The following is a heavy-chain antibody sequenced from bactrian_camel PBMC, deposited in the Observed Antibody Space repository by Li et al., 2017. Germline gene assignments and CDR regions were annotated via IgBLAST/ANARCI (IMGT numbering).Heavy chain of an antibody. D-gene: IGHD2*01. V-gene: IGHV3S55*01. CDR1: GFPVEGNC. CDR2: INSDGTT. J-gene: IGHJ4*01. CDR3: AANRGYCRVQYLYTY. Sequence: HVQLVESGGGSVQAGGSLGLSCQASGFPVEGNCMAWFRQSPEMERERVAFINSDGTTMYRDSVKGRFTISKGIAKNTLYLQMNDLKPEDTSMYVCAANRGYCRVQYLYTYWGQGTQVTVS.